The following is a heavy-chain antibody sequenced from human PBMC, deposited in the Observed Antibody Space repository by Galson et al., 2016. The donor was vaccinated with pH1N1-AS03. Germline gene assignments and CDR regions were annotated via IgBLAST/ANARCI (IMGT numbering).Heavy chain of an antibody. D-gene: IGHD2-2*01. Sequence: QSGAEVKKPGESLQISCKGSGYSFTNHWIAWVRQMPGKGLEWMGFIYPVDSDTRYSPSFQGQVTISADKSVTTAYLQWSSLKASDTAICYCARHREYQVLSSAMDVWGQGTTVTVSS. CDR2: IYPVDSDT. CDR1: GYSFTNHW. V-gene: IGHV5-51*01. J-gene: IGHJ6*02. CDR3: ARHREYQVLSSAMDV.